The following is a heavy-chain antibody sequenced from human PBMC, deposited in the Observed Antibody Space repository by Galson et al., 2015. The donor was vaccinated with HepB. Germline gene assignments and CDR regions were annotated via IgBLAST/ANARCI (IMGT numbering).Heavy chain of an antibody. V-gene: IGHV1-18*01. J-gene: IGHJ4*02. CDR2: ISAYNGNT. D-gene: IGHD4-17*01. Sequence: SVKVSCKVSGYSFSSYSITWVRQAPGQGLEWMGWISAYNGNTNYAQQLQGRVTLTTDTSTNTVYMELRSLRSDDTAVYYCARDTSYGDTSLFYWGQGTLVAVSS. CDR1: GYSFSSYS. CDR3: ARDTSYGDTSLFY.